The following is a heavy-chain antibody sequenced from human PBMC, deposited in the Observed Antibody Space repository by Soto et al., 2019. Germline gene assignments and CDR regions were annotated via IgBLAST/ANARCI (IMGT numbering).Heavy chain of an antibody. J-gene: IGHJ4*02. CDR3: ARHRGSYGGEYYFDY. Sequence: QLELQESGPGLVKPSETLSLTCIVSGDSISSSSFFWGWIRQPPGMGLEWIGTIYYTGSTSYNPSLKSRVSISLDTSKNQFSPKLTSVTAADTAVYHCARHRGSYGGEYYFDYWGQGSLVTVSS. V-gene: IGHV4-39*01. CDR1: GDSISSSSFF. CDR2: IYYTGST. D-gene: IGHD5-18*01.